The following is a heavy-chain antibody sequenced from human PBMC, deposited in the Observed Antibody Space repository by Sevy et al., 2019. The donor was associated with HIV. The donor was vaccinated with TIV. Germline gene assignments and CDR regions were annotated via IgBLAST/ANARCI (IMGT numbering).Heavy chain of an antibody. CDR2: IKSKTDGGTT. J-gene: IGHJ3*02. Sequence: GGSLRLSCAASGFTFSNAWMSWVRQAPGKGLEWVGRIKSKTDGGTTDYAAPVKGRFTISREDSKNTLNLQMNSLKTEETAVYYCTLGYCSGGSCYSDAFDIWGQGTMVTVSS. CDR3: TLGYCSGGSCYSDAFDI. V-gene: IGHV3-15*01. D-gene: IGHD2-15*01. CDR1: GFTFSNAW.